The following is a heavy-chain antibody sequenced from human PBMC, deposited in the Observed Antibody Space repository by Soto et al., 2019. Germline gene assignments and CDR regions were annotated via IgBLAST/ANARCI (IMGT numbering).Heavy chain of an antibody. CDR3: ASSPACSSRWYGIPPDPRHGMDV. V-gene: IGHV1-46*01. D-gene: IGHD6-13*01. CDR1: GYTFTSFY. CDR2: INPSGGIT. Sequence: QMQLVQSGAEVKRPGASVRVSCKSSGYTFTSFYLYWVRQAPGQGLEWMGIINPSGGITNFAKRFQGRVTWSRDMYTNTHSMELSSMKSDDTAVYYCASSPACSSRWYGIPPDPRHGMDVWGQATTGTVS. J-gene: IGHJ6*02.